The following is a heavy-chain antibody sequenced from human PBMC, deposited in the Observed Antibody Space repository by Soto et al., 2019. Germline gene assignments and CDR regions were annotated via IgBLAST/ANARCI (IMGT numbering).Heavy chain of an antibody. CDR2: ISYDGSNK. D-gene: IGHD6-13*01. J-gene: IGHJ6*02. CDR1: GFTFSSYA. CDR3: ASPPTVYSSSWASMDV. V-gene: IGHV3-30-3*01. Sequence: QVQLVESGGGVVQPGRSLRLSCAASGFTFSSYAMHWVRQAPGKGLEWVAVISYDGSNKYYADSVKGRFTISRDNSKNTLYLQMNRLRAEDTAVYYCASPPTVYSSSWASMDVWGQGTTVTVSS.